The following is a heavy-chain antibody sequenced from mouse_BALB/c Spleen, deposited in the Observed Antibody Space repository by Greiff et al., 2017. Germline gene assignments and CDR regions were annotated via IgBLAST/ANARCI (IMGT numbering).Heavy chain of an antibody. CDR2: ISSGGGST. D-gene: IGHD2-4*01. V-gene: IGHV5-12-1*01. CDR1: GFAFSSYD. Sequence: EVKLVESGGGLVKPGGSLKLSCAASGFAFSSYDMSWVRQTPEKRLEWVAYISSGGGSTYYPDTVKGRFTISRDNAKNTLYLQMSSLKSEDTAMYYCARPYYDYVGWFAYWGQGTLVTVSA. CDR3: ARPYYDYVGWFAY. J-gene: IGHJ3*01.